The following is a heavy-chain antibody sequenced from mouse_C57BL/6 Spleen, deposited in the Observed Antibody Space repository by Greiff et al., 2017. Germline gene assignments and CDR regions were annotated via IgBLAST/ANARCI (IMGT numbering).Heavy chain of an antibody. Sequence: VQLQQSGPVLVKPGASVKMSCKASGYTFTDYYMNWVKQSHGKSLEWIGVINPYNGGTSYNQKFKGKATLTVDKSSNTAYMELNSLTSEDSAVYYCARRITTVVAPYWYFDVWGTGTTVTVSS. CDR1: GYTFTDYY. J-gene: IGHJ1*03. CDR3: ARRITTVVAPYWYFDV. V-gene: IGHV1-19*01. D-gene: IGHD1-1*01. CDR2: INPYNGGT.